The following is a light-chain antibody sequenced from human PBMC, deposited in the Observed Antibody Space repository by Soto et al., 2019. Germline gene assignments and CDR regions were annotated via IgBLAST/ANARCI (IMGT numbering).Light chain of an antibody. J-gene: IGLJ1*01. CDR2: DVS. Sequence: QSVLTQPASVSGSPGQSITISCTGTSSDVGNYNYVSWYQQHPGKATKLMIYDVSNRPSGVSNRFSGSKSGITASLTISGLQAEDEADYYCSSYTSSSTYVFGTGTKVTVL. CDR3: SSYTSSSTYV. V-gene: IGLV2-14*01. CDR1: SSDVGNYNY.